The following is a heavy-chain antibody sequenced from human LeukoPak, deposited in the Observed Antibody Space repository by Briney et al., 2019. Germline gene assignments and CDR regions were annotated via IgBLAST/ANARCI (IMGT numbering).Heavy chain of an antibody. J-gene: IGHJ3*02. D-gene: IGHD4-23*01. CDR3: AKDGNDAFDI. CDR1: GFTFTTYW. Sequence: GGSLRLSCAASGFTFTTYWMGWVRQAPGKGLEWVANIKQDGSEQYYVDSVKGRFTISRDNSKNTLYLQMNSLRAEDTAVYYCAKDGNDAFDIWGQGTMVTVSS. CDR2: IKQDGSEQ. V-gene: IGHV3-7*01.